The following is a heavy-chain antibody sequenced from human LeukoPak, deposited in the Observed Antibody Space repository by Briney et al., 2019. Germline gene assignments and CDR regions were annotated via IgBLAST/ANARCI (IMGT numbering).Heavy chain of an antibody. V-gene: IGHV1-8*01. J-gene: IGHJ4*02. Sequence: ASVKVSCKASGYTFTSYDINWVRQATGQGLEWMGWMNPNSGNRGNAQKFQGRVTMTRDTSISTAYMELSSLRSEDTAVYYCARSMIRGVNVIGYWGQGTLVTVSS. CDR2: MNPNSGNR. D-gene: IGHD3-10*01. CDR1: GYTFTSYD. CDR3: ARSMIRGVNVIGY.